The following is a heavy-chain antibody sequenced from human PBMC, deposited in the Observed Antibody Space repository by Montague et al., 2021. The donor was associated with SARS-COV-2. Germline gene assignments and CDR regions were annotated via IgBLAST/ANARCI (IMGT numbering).Heavy chain of an antibody. J-gene: IGHJ3*02. CDR3: ARQPPYQTGALDI. CDR2: IYYSGGT. Sequence: SETLSLTCDVSGVSINNNNYYWGWIRQPPGKGLEWIGTIYYSGGTYYNPSLKSRVTISVDTSKNQYYLKLNSVAAADTAVYYCARQPPYQTGALDIWGQGTMVTVSS. D-gene: IGHD2-2*01. CDR1: GVSINNNNYY. V-gene: IGHV4-39*01.